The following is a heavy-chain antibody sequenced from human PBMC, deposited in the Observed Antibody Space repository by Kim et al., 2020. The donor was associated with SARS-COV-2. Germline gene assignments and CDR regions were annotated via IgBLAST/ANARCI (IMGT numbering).Heavy chain of an antibody. D-gene: IGHD1-26*01. Sequence: SETLSLTCTVSGGSISSGSYYWSWIRQPAGKGLEWIGRIYTSGSTNYNPSLKSLVTISVDTSKNQFSLKLSSVTAADTAVYYCARVRGSYSDAFDIWGQGTMVTVSS. CDR2: IYTSGST. V-gene: IGHV4-61*02. J-gene: IGHJ3*02. CDR3: ARVRGSYSDAFDI. CDR1: GGSISSGSYY.